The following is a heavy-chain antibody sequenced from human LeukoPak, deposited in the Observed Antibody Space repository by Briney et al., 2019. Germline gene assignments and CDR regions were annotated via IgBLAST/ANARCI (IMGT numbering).Heavy chain of an antibody. CDR2: ISAYNGNT. D-gene: IGHD2-15*01. CDR3: ARDPPALHCSGGSCYFDY. V-gene: IGHV1-18*01. CDR1: GYTFTSYG. Sequence: ASVKVSCKASGYTFTSYGISWVRQAPGQGLEWMGWISAYNGNTNYAQKLQGRVAMTTDTSTSTAYMELRSLRSDDTAVYYCARDPPALHCSGGSCYFDYWGQGTLVTVSS. J-gene: IGHJ4*02.